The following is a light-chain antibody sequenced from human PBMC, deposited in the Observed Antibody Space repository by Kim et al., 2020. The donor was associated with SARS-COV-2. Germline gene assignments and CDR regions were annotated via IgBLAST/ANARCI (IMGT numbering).Light chain of an antibody. CDR2: DIT. V-gene: IGLV2-14*03. CDR3: SSYTTSGTLV. J-gene: IGLJ2*01. CDR1: SSDIGDSKH. Sequence: GQSSTISCIGSSSDIGDSKHVCWYQQHPGKAPKLIIYDITNRPSGLSSRFSGSKSGNTASLTISGLQGEDEAVYYCSSYTTSGTLVFGGGTKVTVL.